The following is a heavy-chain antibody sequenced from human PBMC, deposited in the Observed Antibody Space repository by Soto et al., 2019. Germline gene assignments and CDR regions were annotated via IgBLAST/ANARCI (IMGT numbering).Heavy chain of an antibody. V-gene: IGHV3-23*01. CDR3: SKDISFDTSAYSS. D-gene: IGHD3-22*01. CDR2: LSGDATTT. Sequence: EVQMLESGGGLVQPGGSLRLSCTASGFTFSTYRMSWVRQAPGKGLEWVWSLSGDATTTYYIDSVKGRFTISRDNSRNTLSLQMNSLRTEDTAIYYCSKDISFDTSAYSSWGQGILVAVSS. J-gene: IGHJ5*02. CDR1: GFTFSTYR.